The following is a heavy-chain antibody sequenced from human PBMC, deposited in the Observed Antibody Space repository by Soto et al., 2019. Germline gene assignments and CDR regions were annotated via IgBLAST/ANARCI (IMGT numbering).Heavy chain of an antibody. D-gene: IGHD1-20*01. V-gene: IGHV3-30*18. J-gene: IGHJ6*03. Sequence: GGSLRLSCAASGFTFSSYGMHWVRQAPGKGLEWVAVISYDGSNKYYADSVKGRFTISRDNSKNTLYLQMNSLRAEDTAVYYCAKERYIPAYYYYYMDVWGKGTTVTVSS. CDR2: ISYDGSNK. CDR1: GFTFSSYG. CDR3: AKERYIPAYYYYYMDV.